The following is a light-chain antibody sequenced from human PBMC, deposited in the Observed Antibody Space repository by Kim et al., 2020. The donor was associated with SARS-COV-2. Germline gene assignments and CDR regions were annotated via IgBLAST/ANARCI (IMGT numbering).Light chain of an antibody. J-gene: IGLJ2*01. CDR3: QVWDSRSDHVV. V-gene: IGLV3-21*04. CDR1: NIGSKS. Sequence: SYELTQPPSVSVAPGKTARITCGGNNIGSKSVHWYQQKPGQAPVLVIYYDSDRPSGIPERFSGSNSGNTATLTISRVEAGDEAAYYCQVWDSRSDHVVFG. CDR2: YDS.